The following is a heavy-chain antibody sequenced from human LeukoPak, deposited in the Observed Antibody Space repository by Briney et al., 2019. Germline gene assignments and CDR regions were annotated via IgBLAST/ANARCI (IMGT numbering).Heavy chain of an antibody. Sequence: PGGSLRLSCAASGFTFSSYAMSWVRQAPGKGLEWVSAISGSGGSTSYAQKFQGRVTMTRDTSTSTVYMELSSLRSEDTAVYYCARVSLKTYYYGMDVWGQGTTVTVSS. J-gene: IGHJ6*02. CDR1: GFTFSSYA. V-gene: IGHV3-23*01. CDR2: ISGSGGST. CDR3: ARVSLKTYYYGMDV.